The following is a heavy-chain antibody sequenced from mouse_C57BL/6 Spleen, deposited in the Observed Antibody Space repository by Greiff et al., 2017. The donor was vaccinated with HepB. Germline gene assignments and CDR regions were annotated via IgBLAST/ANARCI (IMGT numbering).Heavy chain of an antibody. V-gene: IGHV1-26*01. D-gene: IGHD4-1*01. CDR1: GYTFTDYY. Sequence: VQLQQSGPELVKPGASVKISCKASGYTFTDYYMNWVKQSHGKSLEWIGDINPNNGGTSYNQKFKGKATLTVDKSSSTAYMELRSLTSEDSAVYYCARWTGRAWFAYWGQGTLATVSA. CDR2: INPNNGGT. CDR3: ARWTGRAWFAY. J-gene: IGHJ3*01.